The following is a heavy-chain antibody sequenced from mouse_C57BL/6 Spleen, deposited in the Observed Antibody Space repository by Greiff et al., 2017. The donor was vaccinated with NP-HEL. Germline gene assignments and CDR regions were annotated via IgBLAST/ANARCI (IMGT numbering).Heavy chain of an antibody. Sequence: EVQVVESGAELVRPGASVKLSCTASGFNIKDDYMHWVKQRPEQGLEWIGWIDPENGDTEYASKFQGKATITADTSSNTAYLQLSSLTSEDTAVYYCTHYYGSTYWYFDVWGTGTTVTVSS. CDR2: IDPENGDT. V-gene: IGHV14-4*01. J-gene: IGHJ1*03. CDR1: GFNIKDDY. CDR3: THYYGSTYWYFDV. D-gene: IGHD1-1*01.